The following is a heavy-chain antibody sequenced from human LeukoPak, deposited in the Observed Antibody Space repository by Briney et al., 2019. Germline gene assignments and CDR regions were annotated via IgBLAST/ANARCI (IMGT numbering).Heavy chain of an antibody. CDR1: GGTFSSYA. CDR3: ASKIIQLRENDAFDI. CDR2: IIPILGIA. Sequence: SVKVSCKASGGTFSSYAISWVRQAPGQGLEWMGRIIPILGIANYAQKFQGRVTITADKSTSTAYMELSSLRSEDTAVYYCASKIIQLRENDAFDIWGQGTMVTVSS. V-gene: IGHV1-69*04. D-gene: IGHD5-18*01. J-gene: IGHJ3*02.